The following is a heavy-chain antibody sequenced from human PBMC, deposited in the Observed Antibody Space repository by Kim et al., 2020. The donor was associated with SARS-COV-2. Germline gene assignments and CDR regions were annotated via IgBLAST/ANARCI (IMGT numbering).Heavy chain of an antibody. Sequence: GGSLRLSCAASGFAFSGYAMNWVRQAPGKGLEWVAGISGTGGNKYYADSVKGRFTISRDNSKNTLYLQMNSLRAEDTAVYYCARGGWNNSHLDYWGQGT. V-gene: IGHV3-30-3*01. CDR3: ARGGWNNSHLDY. J-gene: IGHJ4*02. D-gene: IGHD1-20*01. CDR1: GFAFSGYA. CDR2: ISGTGGNK.